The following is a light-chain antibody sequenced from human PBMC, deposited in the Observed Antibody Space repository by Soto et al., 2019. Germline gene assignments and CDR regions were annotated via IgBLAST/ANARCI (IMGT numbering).Light chain of an antibody. Sequence: QSVLTQPPSASGAPGQRVTISCSGSSSNIGRNTVNWYQQFPGTAPRVLMYSNNQRPSGVPDRFSGSKSGTSVFLAISGLQSDDEADYYCASWDDSLDGPVFGGGTKLTVL. J-gene: IGLJ3*02. CDR3: ASWDDSLDGPV. CDR1: SSNIGRNT. V-gene: IGLV1-44*01. CDR2: SNN.